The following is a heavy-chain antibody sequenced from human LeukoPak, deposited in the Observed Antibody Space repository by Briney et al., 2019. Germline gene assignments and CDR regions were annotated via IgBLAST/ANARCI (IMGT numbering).Heavy chain of an antibody. CDR3: ARHRGDYYYYGMDV. Sequence: PSETLSLTCTVSGGSISSYYWSWIRQPPGKGLEWIGYIYYSGSTNYNPSLKGRVTISVDTSKNQFSLKLSSVTAADTAVYYCARHRGDYYYYGMDVWGQGTTVTVSS. V-gene: IGHV4-59*08. CDR1: GGSISSYY. CDR2: IYYSGST. J-gene: IGHJ6*02. D-gene: IGHD3-10*01.